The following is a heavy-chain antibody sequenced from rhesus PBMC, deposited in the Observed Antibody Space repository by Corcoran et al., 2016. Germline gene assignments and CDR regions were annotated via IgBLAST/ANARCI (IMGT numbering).Heavy chain of an antibody. CDR3: ARGGDTAAAFDY. Sequence: QVQLQESGPGVVKPSETLSLTCAVSGYSINSGYDWSWIRQPPGKGLEWIGYIYGSSGKTNYNPSLKNRVAISKDTSKNQFSLKLSSVTAADTAVYYCARGGDTAAAFDYWGQGVLVTVSS. J-gene: IGHJ4*01. CDR2: IYGSSGKT. CDR1: GYSINSGYD. V-gene: IGHV4-76*01. D-gene: IGHD5-42*01.